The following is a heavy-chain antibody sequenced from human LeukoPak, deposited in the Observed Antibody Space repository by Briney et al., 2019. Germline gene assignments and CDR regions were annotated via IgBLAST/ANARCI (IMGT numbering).Heavy chain of an antibody. V-gene: IGHV3-21*01. Sequence: GGSLRLSCAASGFTFSSYSMNWVRQAPGKGLEWVSSISSSSSYIYYAESVKGRFTISRDNAKNSLYLQMNSLRAEDTAVYYCARVFTDAFDIWGQGTMVTVSS. D-gene: IGHD3-9*01. CDR1: GFTFSSYS. CDR2: ISSSSSYI. CDR3: ARVFTDAFDI. J-gene: IGHJ3*02.